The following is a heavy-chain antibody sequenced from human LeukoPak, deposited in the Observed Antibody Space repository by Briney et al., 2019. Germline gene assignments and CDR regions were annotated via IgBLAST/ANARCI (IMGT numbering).Heavy chain of an antibody. J-gene: IGHJ5*01. Sequence: PGGSLRLSCAASGFTFSSFGMHWVRQAPGKGLEWVAVIWYDASNKYYADSVKGRFTISRDNSKNTLYLQMNSLRAEDTAVYYCARGTLEHCSGASCYPLDSWGQGTLVTVSS. D-gene: IGHD2-15*01. CDR2: IWYDASNK. CDR1: GFTFSSFG. V-gene: IGHV3-33*01. CDR3: ARGTLEHCSGASCYPLDS.